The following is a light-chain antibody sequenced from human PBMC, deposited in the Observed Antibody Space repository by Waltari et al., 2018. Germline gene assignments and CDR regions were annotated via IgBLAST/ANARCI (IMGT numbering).Light chain of an antibody. J-gene: IGLJ3*02. V-gene: IGLV4-69*01. Sequence: QLVLTQSPSASASLGASVKLTCTLSSGHSSNIIAWLPQLPEKGPRFLMKLNADGSHSRGAEIPDRFSGSSSGAERYLTISSLQPEDEADYYCQTGGQGTWVFGGGTKLTVL. CDR2: LNADGSH. CDR1: SGHSSNI. CDR3: QTGGQGTWV.